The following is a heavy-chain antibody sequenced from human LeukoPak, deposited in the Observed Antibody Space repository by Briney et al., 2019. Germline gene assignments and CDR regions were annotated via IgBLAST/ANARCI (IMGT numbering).Heavy chain of an antibody. CDR3: PRDPPGAGGVTLDY. J-gene: IGHJ4*02. Sequence: GGSLRLSCAASGFTFSDYYMNWIRQAPGKGLEWISYISRISDYTTYAESVKGRFAISTDNSKTSLYLQMNSLRAEASAVYYCPRDPPGAGGVTLDYWGQGTLVTVSS. CDR1: GFTFSDYY. V-gene: IGHV3-11*05. D-gene: IGHD2-8*02. CDR2: ISRISDYT.